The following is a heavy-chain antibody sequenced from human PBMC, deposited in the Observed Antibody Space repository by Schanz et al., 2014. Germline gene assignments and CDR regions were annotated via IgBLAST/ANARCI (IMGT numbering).Heavy chain of an antibody. CDR2: ISAYTNNT. CDR3: ARGPLGTSP. J-gene: IGHJ5*02. CDR1: GYTFISYG. Sequence: QVQLVQSGAEVKKPGASVRVSCKASGYTFISYGIKWVRQAPGQGLEWMGWISAYTNNTNYAQKVQGRVTMTTDTSTGTAYMELSSLKSEDTAVYYCARGPLGTSPWGQGTLVTVSS. V-gene: IGHV1-18*01. D-gene: IGHD5-12*01.